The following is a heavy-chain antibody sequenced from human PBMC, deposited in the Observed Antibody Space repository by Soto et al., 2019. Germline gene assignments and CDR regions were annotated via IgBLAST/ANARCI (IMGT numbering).Heavy chain of an antibody. CDR2: ISGSGGST. V-gene: IGHV3-23*01. D-gene: IGHD1-26*01. CDR3: ARRGSGSYYDY. Sequence: EVQLLESGGGLVQPGGSLRLSCAASGFTFSSYAMRWVRQAPGKGLEWVSAISGSGGSTYYEDSVKGRFTISRDNSTNTVYLQMNSLRGEDTAVYYCARRGSGSYYDYWGQGTLVTVSS. CDR1: GFTFSSYA. J-gene: IGHJ4*02.